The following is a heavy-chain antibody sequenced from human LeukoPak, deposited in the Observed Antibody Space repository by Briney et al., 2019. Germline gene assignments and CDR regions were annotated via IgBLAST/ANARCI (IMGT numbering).Heavy chain of an antibody. CDR1: GVSISSSSYY. D-gene: IGHD3-10*01. J-gene: IGHJ3*02. CDR2: IYYSGST. CDR3: AREGEQLLWFGELLHRGAFDI. Sequence: SQTLSLTCTVSGVSISSSSYYWGWVRQPPGKGLEWVGSIYYSGSTYYNPSLKSRVTISVDPSNDQSSLKLSSVTAADTAVYYSAREGEQLLWFGELLHRGAFDIWGQGTMVTVSS. V-gene: IGHV4-39*07.